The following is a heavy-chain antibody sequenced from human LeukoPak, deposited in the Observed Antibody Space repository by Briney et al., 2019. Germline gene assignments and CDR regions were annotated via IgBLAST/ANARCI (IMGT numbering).Heavy chain of an antibody. D-gene: IGHD3-10*01. Sequence: SETLSLTCTVSGGSISSFYWSWIRQPPGKGLEWIGYIYYSGSTNYNPSLKSRVTISVDTSKNQFSLKLSSVTAADTAVYYCARHMSYYYGSGTDAFDIWGQGTMVTVSS. CDR1: GGSISSFY. CDR2: IYYSGST. J-gene: IGHJ3*02. V-gene: IGHV4-59*08. CDR3: ARHMSYYYGSGTDAFDI.